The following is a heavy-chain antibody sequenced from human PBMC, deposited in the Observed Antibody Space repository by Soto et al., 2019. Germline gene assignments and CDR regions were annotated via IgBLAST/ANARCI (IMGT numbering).Heavy chain of an antibody. CDR1: GGSFSGYY. J-gene: IGHJ6*03. D-gene: IGHD4-17*01. CDR3: ASLRRSTAAYYYSSMDV. CDR2: INHSGST. Sequence: PSETLSLTCSVYGGSFSGYYWSWIRQPPGKGLEWIGEINHSGSTNYNPSLKSRVTISVDTSKNQFSLKLSSGTAAYTAVDYCASLRRSTAAYYYSSMDVWGKGTTVTVSS. V-gene: IGHV4-34*01.